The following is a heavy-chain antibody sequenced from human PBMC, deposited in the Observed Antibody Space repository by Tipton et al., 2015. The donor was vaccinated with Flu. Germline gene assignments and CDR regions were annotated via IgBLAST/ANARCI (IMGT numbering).Heavy chain of an antibody. D-gene: IGHD3-9*01. J-gene: IGHJ6*02. V-gene: IGHV4-59*01. CDR2: LYYSGST. CDR3: ARSDWYGMDV. Sequence: TLSLTCTVSGGSISSYYWSWIRQPPGKGLEWIGYLYYSGSTNYNPSLKSRVTISVDTSKNQFSLKLSSVTAADTAVYYCARSDWYGMDVWGQGTTVTVSS. CDR1: GGSISSYY.